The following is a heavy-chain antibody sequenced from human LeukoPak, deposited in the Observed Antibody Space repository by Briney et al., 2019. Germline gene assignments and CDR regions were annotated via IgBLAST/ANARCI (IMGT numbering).Heavy chain of an antibody. J-gene: IGHJ3*02. Sequence: SVKVSCKASGGTFSSYAISWVRQAPGQGLEWMGGIIPIFGTANYAQKFQGRVTITTDESTSTAYMELSGLRSEDTAVYYCARDGYNHNAFDIWGQGTMVTVSS. CDR2: IIPIFGTA. CDR3: ARDGYNHNAFDI. D-gene: IGHD5-24*01. CDR1: GGTFSSYA. V-gene: IGHV1-69*05.